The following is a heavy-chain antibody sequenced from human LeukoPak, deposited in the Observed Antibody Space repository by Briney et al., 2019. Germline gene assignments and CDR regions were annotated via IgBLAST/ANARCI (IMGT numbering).Heavy chain of an antibody. D-gene: IGHD5-24*01. CDR1: GFTFSRYA. CDR3: ARDGGDGYNQIDH. V-gene: IGHV3-30-3*01. Sequence: GTSLRLSCVASGFTFSRYAMHWVRQAPGKGLECMAVTSGDGSNEHYAGSVKGRFTISRDNSKNTLYLQMNSLRTEDTAVYYCARDGGDGYNQIDHWGQGTLVTVS. J-gene: IGHJ4*02. CDR2: TSGDGSNE.